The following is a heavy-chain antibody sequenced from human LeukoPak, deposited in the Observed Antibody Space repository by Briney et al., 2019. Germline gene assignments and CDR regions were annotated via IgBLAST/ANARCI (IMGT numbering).Heavy chain of an antibody. V-gene: IGHV3-30*02. CDR3: AKEAEKYSRITNWFDP. D-gene: IGHD1-26*01. CDR1: GFTFNNYG. CDR2: IRYDGGHK. J-gene: IGHJ5*02. Sequence: PGGSLGLSCVASGFTFNNYGMHWVRQTPGKVLEWVAFIRYDGGHKFYAESVKGRFTVSGYDSRRTLYLQMDSLRGEDTAVYYCAKEAEKYSRITNWFDPWGQGTLVTVSS.